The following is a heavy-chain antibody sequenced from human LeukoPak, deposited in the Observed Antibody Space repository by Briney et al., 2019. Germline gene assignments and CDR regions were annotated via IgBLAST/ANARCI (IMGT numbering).Heavy chain of an antibody. J-gene: IGHJ4*02. D-gene: IGHD3-10*01. CDR2: MNPNSGNT. V-gene: IGHV1-8*01. Sequence: ASVKVSCKASGYTFTSYDINWVRQAPGQGLEWMGWMNPNSGNTGYAQKFQGRVTMTRNTSISTAYTELSSLRSEDTAVYYCARVRRVQYYGSGSFNYWGQGTLVTVSS. CDR3: ARVRRVQYYGSGSFNY. CDR1: GYTFTSYD.